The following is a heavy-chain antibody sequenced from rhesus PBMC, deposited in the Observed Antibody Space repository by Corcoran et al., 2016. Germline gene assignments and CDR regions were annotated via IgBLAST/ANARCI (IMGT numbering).Heavy chain of an antibody. V-gene: IGHV4-169*01. CDR3: ARGVSGSFF. D-gene: IGHD6-25*01. J-gene: IGHJ3*01. CDR1: GGSISSSY. CDR2: IYGSGSST. Sequence: QLQLQESGPGLVKPSETLSVPCAGSGGSISSSYWSWIRQAPGKGLEWIGYIYGSGSSTNYNPSLKSRVTLSVDTSKNQLSLKLSSVTTADTAVYYCARGVSGSFFWGQGLRVTVSS.